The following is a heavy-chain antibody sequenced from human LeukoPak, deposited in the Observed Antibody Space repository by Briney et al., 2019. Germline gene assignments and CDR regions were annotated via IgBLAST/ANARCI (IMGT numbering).Heavy chain of an antibody. CDR3: AKGLPATLLDY. V-gene: IGHV3-74*01. J-gene: IGHJ4*02. Sequence: GGSLRLSCAASGLTFSSHWMHWVRQAPGKGLVWVSRITNDGSSTTYADSVKGRFTISRDNAKNMLYLQVNSLRAEDTAVYYCAKGLPATLLDYWGQGTLVTVSP. CDR1: GLTFSSHW. D-gene: IGHD2-2*01. CDR2: ITNDGSST.